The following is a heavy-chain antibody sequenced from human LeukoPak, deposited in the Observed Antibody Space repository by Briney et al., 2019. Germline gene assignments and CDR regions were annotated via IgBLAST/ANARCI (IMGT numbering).Heavy chain of an antibody. CDR1: RFTFSNFA. D-gene: IGHD3-3*01. V-gene: IGHV3-23*01. J-gene: IGHJ6*02. CDR2: ITASGDHT. CDR3: AKYYPFWSGFSRYGMDV. Sequence: PGGSLRLSCAASRFTFSNFAMSWVRQAPGKGLEWVSTITASGDHTHYTDSVKGRFTISRDNSKNTLYLQMSSLGAEGTAVYFCAKYYPFWSGFSRYGMDVWGQGTTVTVSS.